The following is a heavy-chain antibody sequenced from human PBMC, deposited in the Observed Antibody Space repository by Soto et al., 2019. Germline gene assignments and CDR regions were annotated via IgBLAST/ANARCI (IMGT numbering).Heavy chain of an antibody. CDR3: AKKVNSGPGSQYFDY. Sequence: GSLRLSCVASGFTFSRYGIHWVRQAPGKGLEWVSGFRTSGDGGTTYYADSVKGRFTISRDNSKNMLFLQMNGLRAEDTAIYYCAKKVNSGPGSQYFDYWGQGTLVTVSS. D-gene: IGHD3-10*01. V-gene: IGHV3-23*01. CDR1: GFTFSRYG. J-gene: IGHJ4*02. CDR2: FRTSGDGGTT.